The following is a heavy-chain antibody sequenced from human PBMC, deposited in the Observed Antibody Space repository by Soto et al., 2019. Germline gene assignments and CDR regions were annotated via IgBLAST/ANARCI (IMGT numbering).Heavy chain of an antibody. CDR2: INAGNGNT. CDR1: GYTFTSYA. J-gene: IGHJ4*02. CDR3: ARGAGWSSGWYHGFDY. V-gene: IGHV1-3*01. D-gene: IGHD6-19*01. Sequence: QVQLVQSGAEVKKPGASVKVSCKASGYTFTSYAMHWVRQAPGQRLEWMGWINAGNGNTKYSQKFQGRVTITRDTSASTAYMELSSLRSEGTAVYYCARGAGWSSGWYHGFDYWGQGTLVTVSS.